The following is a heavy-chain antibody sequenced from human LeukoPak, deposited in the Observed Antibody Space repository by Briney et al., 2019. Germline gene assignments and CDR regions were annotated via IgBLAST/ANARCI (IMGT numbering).Heavy chain of an antibody. V-gene: IGHV4-61*02. CDR1: GGSISSGSYY. Sequence: SETLSLTCTVSGGSISSGSYYWSWIRQPAGKGLEWIGRIYTSGSTNYNPSLKSRVTISVDTPRNQFSLKLSSVTAADTAVYYCARDTYVVPAAHRDAFDIWGQGTMVTVSS. D-gene: IGHD2-2*01. J-gene: IGHJ3*02. CDR2: IYTSGST. CDR3: ARDTYVVPAAHRDAFDI.